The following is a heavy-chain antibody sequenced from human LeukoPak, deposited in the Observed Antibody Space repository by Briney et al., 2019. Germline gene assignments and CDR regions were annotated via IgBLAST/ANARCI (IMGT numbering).Heavy chain of an antibody. CDR1: GFTFSSYG. V-gene: IGHV3-30*18. Sequence: PGGSLRLSCAASGFTFSSYGMHWVRQAPGKGLEGVAVISYDGSNKYYADSVKGRVTISRDNSKITLYLQMNSLRAEDTAVYYCAKDLGYCSSTSCYIASYGMDVWGQGTTVTVSS. CDR3: AKDLGYCSSTSCYIASYGMDV. J-gene: IGHJ6*02. CDR2: ISYDGSNK. D-gene: IGHD2-2*02.